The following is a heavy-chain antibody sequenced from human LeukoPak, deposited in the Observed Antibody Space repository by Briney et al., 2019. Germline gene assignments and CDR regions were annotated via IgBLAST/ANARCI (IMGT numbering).Heavy chain of an antibody. Sequence: PGGSLRLSCAASGFTFSSYSMNWVRQAPGKGLEWVSSISSSSSYIYYADSVKGRFTISRDNAKNSLYLQMNSLRDEDTAVYYCASDYYGSGSYYKPAIYWGQGTLVTVSS. CDR2: ISSSSSYI. D-gene: IGHD3-10*01. V-gene: IGHV3-21*01. J-gene: IGHJ4*02. CDR1: GFTFSSYS. CDR3: ASDYYGSGSYYKPAIY.